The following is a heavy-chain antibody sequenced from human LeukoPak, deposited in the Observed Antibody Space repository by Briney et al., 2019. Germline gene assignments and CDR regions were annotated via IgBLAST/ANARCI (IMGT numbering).Heavy chain of an antibody. V-gene: IGHV1-18*01. CDR3: ARSRGGVITMVRGVMTPNWFDP. D-gene: IGHD3-10*01. CDR1: GYTFTSYG. J-gene: IGHJ5*02. Sequence: ASVKVSCKASGYTFTSYGISWVRQAPGQGLEWMGWISAYNGNTNYAQKLQGRVTMTTDTSTSTAYMELRSLRSDDTAVYYCARSRGGVITMVRGVMTPNWFDPWGQGTLVTVSS. CDR2: ISAYNGNT.